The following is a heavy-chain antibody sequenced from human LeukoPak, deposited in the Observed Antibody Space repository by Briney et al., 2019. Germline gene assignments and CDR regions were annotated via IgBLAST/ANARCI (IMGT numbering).Heavy chain of an antibody. J-gene: IGHJ6*02. CDR2: IKEDGSEK. Sequence: PGGSLRLSCAASGFTFSSYAMTWVRQPPGKGLEWVANIKEDGSEKFYVDSVKGRFTISRDNAKNSLYLQMNSLRAEDAAVYYCGKSMDVWGQGTTVTVSS. CDR1: GFTFSSYA. V-gene: IGHV3-7*01. CDR3: GKSMDV.